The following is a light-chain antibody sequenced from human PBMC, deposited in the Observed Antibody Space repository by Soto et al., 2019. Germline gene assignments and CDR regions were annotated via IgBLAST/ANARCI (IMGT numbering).Light chain of an antibody. Sequence: QPVLTQSPSASASLGASVKLTCTLSSRHSSYAIAWHQQQPEKGPRYLMKLNSDGRHTKGDGIPDRFSGSSSGTERYLTISSLQSEDEADYNCQNWGTGILVFGGGTKLTVL. J-gene: IGLJ2*01. CDR1: SRHSSYA. CDR2: LNSDGRH. CDR3: QNWGTGILV. V-gene: IGLV4-69*01.